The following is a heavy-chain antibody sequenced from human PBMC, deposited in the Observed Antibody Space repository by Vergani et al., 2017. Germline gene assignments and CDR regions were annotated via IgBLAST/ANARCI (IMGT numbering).Heavy chain of an antibody. CDR2: ISGSGGST. D-gene: IGHD3-3*01. CDR3: AKFDYYFLSGYYIYYYYYGMDV. V-gene: IGHV3-23*01. Sequence: EVQLLESGGGLVQPGGSLRLSCAASGFTFSSYAMSWVRQAPGKGLEWVSAISGSGGSTYYADSVKGRFTISRDNSKNTLYLQMNSLRAEDTAVYYCAKFDYYFLSGYYIYYYYYGMDVWGQGTTVTVSS. CDR1: GFTFSSYA. J-gene: IGHJ6*02.